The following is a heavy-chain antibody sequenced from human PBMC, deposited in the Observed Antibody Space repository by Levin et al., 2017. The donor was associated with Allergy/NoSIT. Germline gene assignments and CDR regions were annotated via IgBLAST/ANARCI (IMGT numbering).Heavy chain of an antibody. CDR3: ARQSKYKTARPDDAFDI. CDR1: GYTFTSYG. D-gene: IGHD6-6*01. Sequence: ASVKVSCKASGYTFTSYGISWVRQAPGQGLEWMGWISAYNGNTKFAQKFQGRVTMTTDTSTSTAYMELRSLRSDDTAVYYCARQSKYKTARPDDAFDIWGQGTRVTVSS. V-gene: IGHV1-18*01. J-gene: IGHJ3*02. CDR2: ISAYNGNT.